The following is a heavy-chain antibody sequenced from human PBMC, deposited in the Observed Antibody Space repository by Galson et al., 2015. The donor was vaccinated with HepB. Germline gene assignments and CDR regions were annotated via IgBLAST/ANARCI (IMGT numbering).Heavy chain of an antibody. CDR3: ARGALVVGVSSTQNNWFSP. D-gene: IGHD2-15*01. CDR1: GYSFSRYS. J-gene: IGHJ5*02. V-gene: IGHV1-18*04. Sequence: SVKVSCKAFGYSFSRYSITWVRQAPGQGLEWMGWISAYNRKTNYAQKFQGRVTMTTDTSTSTAYMELRRLRSDDTAVYFCARGALVVGVSSTQNNWFSPWGQGTLVTVSS. CDR2: ISAYNRKT.